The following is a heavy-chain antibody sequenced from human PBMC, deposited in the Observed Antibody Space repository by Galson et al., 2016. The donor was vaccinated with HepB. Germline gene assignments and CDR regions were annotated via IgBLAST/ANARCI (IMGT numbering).Heavy chain of an antibody. CDR1: GFTSSHYA. CDR3: ARFASPYGDYVRYYFYY. V-gene: IGHV3-30-3*01. J-gene: IGHJ4*02. Sequence: SLRLSCAASGFTSSHYAIHWVRQAPGKGQEWVAVISYDGSGKYYADSVKGRFTISRDNSKNTLYLQMNSLRAEDTAFYYCARFASPYGDYVRYYFYYWGQGTLVTVSS. CDR2: ISYDGSGK. D-gene: IGHD4-17*01.